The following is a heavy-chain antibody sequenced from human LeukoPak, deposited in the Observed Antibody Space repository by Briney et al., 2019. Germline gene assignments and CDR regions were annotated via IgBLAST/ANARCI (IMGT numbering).Heavy chain of an antibody. CDR2: ISASGGST. CDR3: AKDDYGGKSFGQIVDY. Sequence: PGWHLRLSRAASGLSFSSYAMNWVRQAPGKGLQSVSGISASGGSTYYADSVKGRFTISRDNSKNTLYLQMNSLRAGDEAIYYCAKDDYGGKSFGQIVDYWGQGTLVTVSS. V-gene: IGHV3-23*01. D-gene: IGHD4-23*01. CDR1: GLSFSSYA. J-gene: IGHJ4*01.